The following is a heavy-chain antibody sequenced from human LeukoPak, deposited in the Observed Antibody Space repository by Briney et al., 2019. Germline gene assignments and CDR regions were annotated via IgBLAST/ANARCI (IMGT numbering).Heavy chain of an antibody. CDR3: ARGGDGYNWGNLDY. D-gene: IGHD5-24*01. CDR1: GGTFNSHT. V-gene: IGHV1-69*02. Sequence: ASVKVSCKASGGTFNSHTITWVRQAPGQGLEWMGRIIPILGIANYAQKFQGRVTITADKSTSTAYMELGSLRSEDTAVYYCARGGDGYNWGNLDYWGQGTLVTVSS. J-gene: IGHJ4*02. CDR2: IIPILGIA.